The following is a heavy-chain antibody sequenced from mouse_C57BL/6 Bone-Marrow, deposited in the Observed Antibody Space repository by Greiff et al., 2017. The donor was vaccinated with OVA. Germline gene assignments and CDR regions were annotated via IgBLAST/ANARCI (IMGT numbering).Heavy chain of an antibody. Sequence: VQLKQSGAELVRPGASVKLSCTASGFNIKDDYMHWVKQRPEQGLEWIGWIDPENGDTEYASKFQGKATITADTSSNTAYLQLSLLTSEDTAVYYCTTLLRTLYWYFDVWGTGTTVTVSS. CDR1: GFNIKDDY. D-gene: IGHD1-1*01. J-gene: IGHJ1*03. CDR3: TTLLRTLYWYFDV. V-gene: IGHV14-4*01. CDR2: IDPENGDT.